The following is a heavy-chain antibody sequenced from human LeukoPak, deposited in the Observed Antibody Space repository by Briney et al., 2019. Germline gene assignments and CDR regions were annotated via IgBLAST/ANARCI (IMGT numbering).Heavy chain of an antibody. CDR3: ARVFGQWPPLFDP. J-gene: IGHJ5*02. Sequence: PSETLSLTCTVSGGSISSGSYYWSWVRQPAGKGLEWIGRIYTSGNTNYNPSLKNRVTISLDTSKNQFSLKLSSVTAADTAVYYCARVFGQWPPLFDPWGQGNPGHRLL. CDR1: GGSISSGSYY. D-gene: IGHD6-19*01. CDR2: IYTSGNT. V-gene: IGHV4-61*02.